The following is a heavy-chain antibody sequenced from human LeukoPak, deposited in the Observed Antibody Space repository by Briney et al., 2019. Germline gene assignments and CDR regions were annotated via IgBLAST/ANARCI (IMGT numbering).Heavy chain of an antibody. V-gene: IGHV3-7*05. Sequence: GSLRLSCAASGFTFSVYWMTWVRQAPGKGLEWVATIDQYGGQKNYVESVKGRFTNSRDNAENSLFVQTNSLSADDTAVYYCATEVWFRADSWGQGTLVTVSS. CDR3: ATEVWFRADS. D-gene: IGHD3-10*01. CDR2: IDQYGGQK. J-gene: IGHJ4*02. CDR1: GFTFSVYW.